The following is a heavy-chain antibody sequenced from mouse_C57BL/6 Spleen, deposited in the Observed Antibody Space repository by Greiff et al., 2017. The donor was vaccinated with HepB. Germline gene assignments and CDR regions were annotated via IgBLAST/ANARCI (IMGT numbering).Heavy chain of an antibody. D-gene: IGHD2-13*01. CDR1: GFTFSDYG. V-gene: IGHV5-17*01. Sequence: EVQRVESGGGLVKPGGSLKLSCAASGFTFSDYGMHWVRQAPEKGLEWVAYISSGSSTIYYADTVKGRFTISRDNAKNTLFLQMTSLRSEDTAMYYCASSDYGEYYYAMDYWGQGTSVTVSS. CDR3: ASSDYGEYYYAMDY. CDR2: ISSGSSTI. J-gene: IGHJ4*01.